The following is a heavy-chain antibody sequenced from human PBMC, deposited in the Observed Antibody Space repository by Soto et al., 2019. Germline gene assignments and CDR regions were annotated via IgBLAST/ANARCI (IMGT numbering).Heavy chain of an antibody. J-gene: IGHJ4*02. V-gene: IGHV3-72*01. CDR3: LWESFYRFAY. CDR1: GFTFNDHH. D-gene: IGHD3-16*01. CDR2: SRRKADSFTT. Sequence: EVQLVESGGGLVQPGGSLRLSCAGSGFTFNDHHMDWVRQAPGKGLEWLGRSRRKADSFTTEYAASVKGRFIISRDDSKNALYLQVNSLNTDDTAMYYCLWESFYRFAYWGEGTLITVSS.